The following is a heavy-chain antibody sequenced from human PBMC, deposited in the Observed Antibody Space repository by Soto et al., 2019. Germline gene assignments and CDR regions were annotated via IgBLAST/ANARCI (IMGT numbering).Heavy chain of an antibody. CDR2: ISGSGGST. Sequence: AGGSLRLSCAASGFTFSSYAMSWVRQAPGKGLEWVSAISGSGGSTYYADSVKGRFTISRDNSKNTLYLQMNSLRAEDTAVYYCAKEHSSSWYEPYLYYWGQGTLVTVSS. J-gene: IGHJ4*02. V-gene: IGHV3-23*01. CDR3: AKEHSSSWYEPYLYY. CDR1: GFTFSSYA. D-gene: IGHD6-13*01.